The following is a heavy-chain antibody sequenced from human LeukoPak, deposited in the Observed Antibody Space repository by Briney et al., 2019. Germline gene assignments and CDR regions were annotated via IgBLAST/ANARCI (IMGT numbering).Heavy chain of an antibody. CDR3: AARKYSYGCLDS. CDR2: IYSGGNT. D-gene: IGHD5-18*01. J-gene: IGHJ4*02. Sequence: GGSLRLSCAASGFTVSSNYMSWVRQAPGKGLEWVSVIYSGGNTYYADSVKGRFTISRDNSKNTMYLQMNGLRAEDTAVYYCAARKYSYGCLDSWGQGTLVTVSS. V-gene: IGHV3-66*01. CDR1: GFTVSSNY.